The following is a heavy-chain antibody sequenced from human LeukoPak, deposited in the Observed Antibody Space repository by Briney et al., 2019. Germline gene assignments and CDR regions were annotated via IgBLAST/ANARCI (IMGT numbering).Heavy chain of an antibody. CDR3: ARESSYGDYVYYYYYMDV. Sequence: PSETLSLTCTVSGGSISSYYWSWIRQPPGKGLEWIGYIYYSGSTNYNPSLKSRVTISVDTSKSQFSLKLSSVTAADTAVYYCARESSYGDYVYYYYYMDVWGKGTTVTVSS. CDR2: IYYSGST. CDR1: GGSISSYY. J-gene: IGHJ6*03. D-gene: IGHD4-17*01. V-gene: IGHV4-59*01.